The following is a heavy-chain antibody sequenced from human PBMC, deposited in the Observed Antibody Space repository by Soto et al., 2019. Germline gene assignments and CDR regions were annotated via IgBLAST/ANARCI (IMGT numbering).Heavy chain of an antibody. CDR2: ISYDGSNK. V-gene: IGHV3-30*03. Sequence: GGSLRLSCAASGFTFSSYSMNWVRQAPGKGLEWVAVISYDGSNKYYADSVKGRFTISRDNSKNTLYLQMNSLRAEDTAVYYCARDSRVLEWLLYSYNWFDPWGQGTLVTVSS. J-gene: IGHJ5*02. CDR1: GFTFSSYS. CDR3: ARDSRVLEWLLYSYNWFDP. D-gene: IGHD3-3*01.